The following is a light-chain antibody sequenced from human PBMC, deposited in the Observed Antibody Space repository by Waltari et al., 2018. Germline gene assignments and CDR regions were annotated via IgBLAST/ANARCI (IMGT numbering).Light chain of an antibody. CDR1: SSDIGGYIY. CDR2: EVS. J-gene: IGLJ1*01. CDR3: CSYTSSLLGV. V-gene: IGLV2-14*01. Sequence: QSALTQPASVSGSPGQSITISCTGTSSDIGGYIYVSWYQQHPGKAPKLMIYEVSKRPSGVSNRFSGSKSGNTASLTISGLQADDEADYYCCSYTSSLLGVFGKGTRVTVL.